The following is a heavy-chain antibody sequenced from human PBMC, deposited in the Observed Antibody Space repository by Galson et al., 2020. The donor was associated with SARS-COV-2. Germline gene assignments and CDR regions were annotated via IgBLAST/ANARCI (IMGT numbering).Heavy chain of an antibody. CDR1: GGSISSSSYY. V-gene: IGHV4-39*07. J-gene: IGHJ3*02. CDR2: IYYSEST. CDR3: ARDYRVLLWFGESPSAFDI. Sequence: ASETLSLTCTVSGGSISSSSYYWGWIRQPPGKGLEWIGSIYYSESTYYNPSLKSRVTISVDTSKNQFSLKLSSVTAADTAVYYCARDYRVLLWFGESPSAFDIWGQGTMVTVSS. D-gene: IGHD3-10*01.